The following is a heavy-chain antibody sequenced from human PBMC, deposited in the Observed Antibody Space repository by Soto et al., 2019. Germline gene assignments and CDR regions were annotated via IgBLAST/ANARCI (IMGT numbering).Heavy chain of an antibody. CDR3: VRGYSGWAFDP. D-gene: IGHD5-12*01. J-gene: IGHJ5*02. Sequence: EVQLVESGGGLVQPGGSLRLSCVASGFSFSSYWMHWVRQVPGKGLMWVSRVKSDETRTIYADSVKGRFNISRDNAKNMLYLQMNSLRAEDTAVYYCVRGYSGWAFDPWGQGTLVTVSS. CDR1: GFSFSSYW. V-gene: IGHV3-74*01. CDR2: VKSDETRT.